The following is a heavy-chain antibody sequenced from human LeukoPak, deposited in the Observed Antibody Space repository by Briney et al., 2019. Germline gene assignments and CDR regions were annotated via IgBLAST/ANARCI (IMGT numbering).Heavy chain of an antibody. Sequence: GGSLRLSCAASGFTFNSYSLNWVRQAPGKGLEWVSSISSSSGYIYYADSVKGRFTISRDNAKNSVYLQMNSLRAEDTAVYYCARGSMSYFDYWGQGTLVTVSS. CDR3: ARGSMSYFDY. CDR2: ISSSSGYI. CDR1: GFTFNSYS. V-gene: IGHV3-21*01. J-gene: IGHJ4*02.